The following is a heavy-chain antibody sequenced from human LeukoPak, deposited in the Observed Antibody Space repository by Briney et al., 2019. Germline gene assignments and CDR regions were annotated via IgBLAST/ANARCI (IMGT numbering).Heavy chain of an antibody. J-gene: IGHJ5*02. Sequence: GASVKVSCKASGYTFTSYGISWVRQAPGQGLEWMGWISAYNGNTNYAQKLQGRVTMTTDTSTSTAYMELRSLRSDDTAVYYCARDYPKGYCSGGSCYWSWFDPWGQGTLVTVSS. V-gene: IGHV1-18*01. CDR1: GYTFTSYG. D-gene: IGHD2-15*01. CDR3: ARDYPKGYCSGGSCYWSWFDP. CDR2: ISAYNGNT.